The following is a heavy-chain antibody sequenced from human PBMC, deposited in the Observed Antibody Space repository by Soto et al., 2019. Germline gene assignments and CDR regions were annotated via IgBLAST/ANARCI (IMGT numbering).Heavy chain of an antibody. D-gene: IGHD4-4*01. CDR3: AKDLGYYSHSAPFDY. CDR1: GFSFSIYA. CDR2: IIDSGGTT. J-gene: IGHJ4*02. Sequence: PGGSLRLSCEASGFSFSIYAMAWVRQAPTKGLEWVSSIIDSGGTTYYADSVKGRFTISRDNSKNTLYLQMNSLRAEDTAIYYCAKDLGYYSHSAPFDYWGQGTLVTVSS. V-gene: IGHV3-23*01.